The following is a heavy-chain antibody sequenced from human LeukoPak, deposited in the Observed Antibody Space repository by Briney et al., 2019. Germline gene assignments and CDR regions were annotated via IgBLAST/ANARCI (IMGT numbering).Heavy chain of an antibody. D-gene: IGHD2-15*01. Sequence: NPSETLSLTCAVYGGSFSGYYWSWIRQPPGKGLEWIGEINHSGSTNYNPSLKSRVTISVDTSKNQFSLKLSSVTAADTAVYYCARGGRGSKLLPFSRAFDIWGQGTMVTVSS. J-gene: IGHJ3*02. CDR2: INHSGST. V-gene: IGHV4-34*01. CDR1: GGSFSGYY. CDR3: ARGGRGSKLLPFSRAFDI.